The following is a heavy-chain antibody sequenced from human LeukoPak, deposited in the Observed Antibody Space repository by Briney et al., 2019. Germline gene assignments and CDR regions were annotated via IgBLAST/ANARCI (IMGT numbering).Heavy chain of an antibody. Sequence: ASVKVSCKVSGYTLTELSMNWVRQAAGKGGEWMGGFDPEDGETIYAQKFQGRVTMTEDTSTDTAYMELSSLRSEDTAVYYCATGGGGRGGLYYYYGMDVWGQGTTVTVSS. V-gene: IGHV1-24*01. CDR3: ATGGGGRGGLYYYYGMDV. CDR2: FDPEDGET. CDR1: GYTLTELS. D-gene: IGHD2-15*01. J-gene: IGHJ6*02.